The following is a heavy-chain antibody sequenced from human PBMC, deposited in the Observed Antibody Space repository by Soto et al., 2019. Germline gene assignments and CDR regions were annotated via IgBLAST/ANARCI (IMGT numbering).Heavy chain of an antibody. CDR2: IIPIFGTA. CDR3: ASPRGELLHYYYGMDV. J-gene: IGHJ6*02. V-gene: IGHV1-69*01. Sequence: QVQLVQSGAEVKKPGSSVKVSCKASGGTFSSYAISLVRQAPGQGLEWMGGIIPIFGTANYAQKFQGRVTITADESTSTAYMELSSLRSEDTAVYYCASPRGELLHYYYGMDVWGQGTTVTVSS. CDR1: GGTFSSYA. D-gene: IGHD1-26*01.